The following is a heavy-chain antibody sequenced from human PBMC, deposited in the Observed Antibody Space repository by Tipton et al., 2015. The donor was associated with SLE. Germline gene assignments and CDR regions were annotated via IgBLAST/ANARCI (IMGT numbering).Heavy chain of an antibody. CDR3: ARHRSSIVGATVDY. D-gene: IGHD1-26*01. Sequence: TLSLTCTVSGGSISSYYWSWIRQPPGKGLEWIGYIYYSGSANYNPSLKSRVTISVDTSKNQYSLQLSSVTAADTAVYYCARHRSSIVGATVDYWGQGTLVTVSS. CDR2: IYYSGSA. CDR1: GGSISSYY. J-gene: IGHJ4*02. V-gene: IGHV4-59*08.